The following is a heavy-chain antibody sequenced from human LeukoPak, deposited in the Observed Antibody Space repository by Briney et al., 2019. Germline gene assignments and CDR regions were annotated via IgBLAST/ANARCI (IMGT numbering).Heavy chain of an antibody. CDR2: IRSKAYGGTT. J-gene: IGHJ4*02. Sequence: GGSLRLSCTASGFTFGDCAMSWVRQAPGKGLEWVGFIRSKAYGGTTEYAASVKGRFTISRDDSKSIAYLQMNSLKTEDTAVYYCTSIQVLRFLEWLPLNYWGQGTLVTVSS. CDR1: GFTFGDCA. V-gene: IGHV3-49*04. D-gene: IGHD3-3*01. CDR3: TSIQVLRFLEWLPLNY.